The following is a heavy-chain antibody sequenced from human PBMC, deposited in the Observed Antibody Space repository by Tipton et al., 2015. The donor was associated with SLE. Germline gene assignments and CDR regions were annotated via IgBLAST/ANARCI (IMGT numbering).Heavy chain of an antibody. CDR1: GFSLSPYG. D-gene: IGHD3-16*01. CDR2: IWFDGTNE. Sequence: LRLSCAASGFSLSPYGMHWFRQAPGKGLEWVAVIWFDGTNENYADSVKGRLTISRDDSKNTLYLQMNRLRVEDTAVYYCAGGTGAYFDHWGQGTLVTVSS. CDR3: AGGTGAYFDH. V-gene: IGHV3-33*03. J-gene: IGHJ4*02.